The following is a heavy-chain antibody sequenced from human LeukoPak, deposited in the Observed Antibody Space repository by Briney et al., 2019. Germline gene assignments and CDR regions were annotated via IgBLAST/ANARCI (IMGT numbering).Heavy chain of an antibody. D-gene: IGHD1-7*01. Sequence: PGGSLRLSCAASGFTFSDYAMHWVRQAPGKGLKWVAVISKDGSDKYYPGSVRGRFTISRDNSKNTIYLQMDSLRAEDTAIYYCARDYWWNYDYWGQGTQVTVSS. CDR1: GFTFSDYA. CDR2: ISKDGSDK. V-gene: IGHV3-30-3*01. J-gene: IGHJ4*02. CDR3: ARDYWWNYDY.